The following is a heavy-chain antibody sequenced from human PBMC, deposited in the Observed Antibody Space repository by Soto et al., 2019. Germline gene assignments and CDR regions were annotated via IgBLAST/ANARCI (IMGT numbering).Heavy chain of an antibody. V-gene: IGHV3-21*01. J-gene: IGHJ5*02. CDR1: GFTFNTYD. CDR3: VRSGTARLLRHSWFDT. D-gene: IGHD2-21*01. Sequence: EVQLVESGGGLVKPGGSLRLSCAASGFTFNTYDMNWVRQAPVKGLEAVSSITTSSAYIYYADSLKGRITISRDNAKNSLFLQMNSLRAEDTAVYYCVRSGTARLLRHSWFDTWGQGTLVTVSS. CDR2: ITTSSAYI.